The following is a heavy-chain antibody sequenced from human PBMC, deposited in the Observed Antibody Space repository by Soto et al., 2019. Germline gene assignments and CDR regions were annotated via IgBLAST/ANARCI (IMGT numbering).Heavy chain of an antibody. CDR2: ISGSGGST. Sequence: PGGSLRLFCAASGFSFSSYAMSWVRQAPGKGLEWVSAISGSGGSTYYADSMKGRFTISRDNSKNTLYLQMNSLRAEDTAVYYCARGTMIVVVSDAFDIWGQGTMVTVSS. D-gene: IGHD3-22*01. CDR1: GFSFSSYA. J-gene: IGHJ3*02. V-gene: IGHV3-23*01. CDR3: ARGTMIVVVSDAFDI.